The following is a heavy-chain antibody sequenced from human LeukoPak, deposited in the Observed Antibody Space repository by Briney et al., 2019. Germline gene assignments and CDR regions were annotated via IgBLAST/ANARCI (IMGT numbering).Heavy chain of an antibody. D-gene: IGHD3-9*01. CDR1: GYSISSGYY. V-gene: IGHV4-38-2*01. CDR3: ARTSGVFSNSYV. Sequence: SETLSLTCAVSGYSISSGYYWGWIQQPPGKGLEWIGSIYHSGSTYYNPSLKSRVTISVDTSKNQFSLKLSSVTAADTAVYYCARTSGVFSNSYVWGKGTTVTVSS. J-gene: IGHJ6*04. CDR2: IYHSGST.